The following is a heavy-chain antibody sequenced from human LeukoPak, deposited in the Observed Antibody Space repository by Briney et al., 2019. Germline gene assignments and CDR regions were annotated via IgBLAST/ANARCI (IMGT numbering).Heavy chain of an antibody. CDR3: ARAEDYYDSSGSIDFDY. D-gene: IGHD3-22*01. V-gene: IGHV3-30-3*01. J-gene: IGHJ4*02. CDR2: ISYDGSNK. Sequence: GRSLRLSCAASGFTFSGYAMHWVRQAPGKGLEWVAVISYDGSNKYYADSVKGRFTISRDNSKNTLYLQMNSLRAEDTAVYYCARAEDYYDSSGSIDFDYWGQGTLVTVSS. CDR1: GFTFSGYA.